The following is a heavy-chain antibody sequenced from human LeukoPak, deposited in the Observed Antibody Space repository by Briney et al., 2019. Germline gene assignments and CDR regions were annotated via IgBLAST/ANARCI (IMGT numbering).Heavy chain of an antibody. V-gene: IGHV6-1*01. J-gene: IGHJ4*02. CDR1: GDSVSSNIPA. CDR3: ARVGDDYNYYFDY. Sequence: SQTLSLTCAIFGDSVSSNIPAWNWIRQSPSRGLEWLGRTYYRSKWYTEYALSVKSRITINPDTSKNHFSLQLKSVTPEDTAVYYCARVGDDYNYYFDYWGQGTLVTVSS. D-gene: IGHD5-24*01. CDR2: TYYRSKWYT.